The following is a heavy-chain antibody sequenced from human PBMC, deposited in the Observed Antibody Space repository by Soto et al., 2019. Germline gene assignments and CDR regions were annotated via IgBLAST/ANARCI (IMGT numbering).Heavy chain of an antibody. D-gene: IGHD3-16*02. Sequence: EVQLVESGGGLVQPGGSLRLSCAASGFTFSSYSMNWVHQAPGKGLEWVSYISSSSSTIYYADSVKGRFTISRDNAKNSRYLQMNSRRDEDTAVYYCARVAHYVWGSYRYGGGGGEGYWGQGTLVTVSS. CDR2: ISSSSSTI. V-gene: IGHV3-48*02. CDR1: GFTFSSYS. J-gene: IGHJ4*02. CDR3: ARVAHYVWGSYRYGGGGGEGY.